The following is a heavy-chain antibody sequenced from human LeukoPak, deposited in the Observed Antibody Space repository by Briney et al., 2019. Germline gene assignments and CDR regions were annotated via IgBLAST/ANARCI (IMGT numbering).Heavy chain of an antibody. CDR1: GYTLTELS. CDR3: ATESMVRGARYYFDY. J-gene: IGHJ4*02. V-gene: IGHV1-24*01. Sequence: GASVKVSCKVSGYTLTELSMHWVRQAPGKGLEWMGGFDPEDGETIYAQKFQGRVTMTEDTSTDTAYMELSSLRSEGTAVYYCATESMVRGARYYFDYWGQGTLVTVSS. CDR2: FDPEDGET. D-gene: IGHD3-10*01.